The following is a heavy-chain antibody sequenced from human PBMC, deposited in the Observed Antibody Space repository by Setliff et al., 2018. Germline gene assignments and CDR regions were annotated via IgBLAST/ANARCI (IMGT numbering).Heavy chain of an antibody. CDR1: GGSISSHY. CDR2: IYYSGST. J-gene: IGHJ3*02. Sequence: SETLSLTCTVSGGSISSHYWSWIRQPPGKGLEWIGSIYYSGSTNYNPSLKSRVTISVDTSKNQFSLKLSSVTAADTAVHYCAGRRLDYGGNLGAFDIWGQGTMVTVSS. D-gene: IGHD4-17*01. V-gene: IGHV4-59*11. CDR3: AGRRLDYGGNLGAFDI.